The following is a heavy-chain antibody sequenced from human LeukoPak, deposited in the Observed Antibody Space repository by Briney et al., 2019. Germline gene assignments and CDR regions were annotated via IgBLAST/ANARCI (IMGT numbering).Heavy chain of an antibody. CDR1: GFTFSSYA. D-gene: IGHD2-15*01. Sequence: GGSLRLSCAASGFTFSSYAMSWVRQAPGKGLEWVSAISGSGGSTYYADSVKGRFTISRDNSKNTLYLQMNSLRAEDTAVYYCASSGYCGGGSCYLRYWYFDLWGRGALVTVSS. CDR3: ASSGYCGGGSCYLRYWYFDL. J-gene: IGHJ2*01. V-gene: IGHV3-23*01. CDR2: ISGSGGST.